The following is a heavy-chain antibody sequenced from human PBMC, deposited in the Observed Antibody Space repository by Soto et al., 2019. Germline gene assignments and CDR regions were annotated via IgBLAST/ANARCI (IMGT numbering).Heavy chain of an antibody. Sequence: EVQLVESGGGLVQPGGSLRLSCAASGFTFSSYDMHWVRQATGKGLEWVSAIGTAGDTYYPGSVKGRFTISRENAKNSLYLQMNSLRAEDTAVYYCARDQRHGFGEGYGMDVWGQGTTVTVSS. V-gene: IGHV3-13*01. J-gene: IGHJ6*02. D-gene: IGHD3-10*01. CDR2: IGTAGDT. CDR1: GFTFSSYD. CDR3: ARDQRHGFGEGYGMDV.